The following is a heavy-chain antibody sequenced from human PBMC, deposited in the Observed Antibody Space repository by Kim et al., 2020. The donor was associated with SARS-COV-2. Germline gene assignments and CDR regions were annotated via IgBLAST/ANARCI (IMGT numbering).Heavy chain of an antibody. Sequence: GRFTISRDNSKKTLYLQMNSLRAEDTAVYYCARDWGYYDSSGYYYDYFDYWGQGTLVTVSS. V-gene: IGHV3-30*01. D-gene: IGHD3-22*01. CDR3: ARDWGYYDSSGYYYDYFDY. J-gene: IGHJ4*02.